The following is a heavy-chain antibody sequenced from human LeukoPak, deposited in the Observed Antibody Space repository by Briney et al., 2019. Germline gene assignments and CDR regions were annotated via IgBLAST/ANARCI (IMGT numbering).Heavy chain of an antibody. V-gene: IGHV1-46*01. D-gene: IGHD3-22*01. CDR2: ISPRGGDT. CDR3: ARDYGDSSGYNDY. CDR1: GYRFTTYF. Sequence: ASVKVSCKASGYRFTTYFIHWVRQASGQGLEWMGLISPRGGDTTYAQSFQGRVSMTRDTSTTTVYMELTSLRAEDTAVYYCARDYGDSSGYNDYWGQGTLVTVSS. J-gene: IGHJ4*02.